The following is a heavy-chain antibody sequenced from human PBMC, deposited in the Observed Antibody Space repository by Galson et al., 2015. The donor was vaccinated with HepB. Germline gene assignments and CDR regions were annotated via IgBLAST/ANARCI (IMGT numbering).Heavy chain of an antibody. J-gene: IGHJ4*01. Sequence: SLRLSCAASGFTFSSYSMHWVRQAPGKGLEWVAVISYDGSNKYYADSVKGRFTISRDNSKNTLYLQMNSLRAEDTAVYYCALAYCGGDCSSGDYYFDYWGPGTLVTVSS. V-gene: IGHV3-30-3*01. CDR1: GFTFSSYS. CDR3: ALAYCGGDCSSGDYYFDY. CDR2: ISYDGSNK. D-gene: IGHD2-21*02.